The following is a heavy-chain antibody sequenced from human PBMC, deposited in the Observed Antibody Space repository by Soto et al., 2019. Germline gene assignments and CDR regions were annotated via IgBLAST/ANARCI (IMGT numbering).Heavy chain of an antibody. V-gene: IGHV1-69*13. D-gene: IGHD6-19*01. CDR2: IIPIFGTA. Sequence: SVKVSCKASGGTFSSYAISWVRQAPGQGLEWMGGIIPIFGTANYAQKFQGRVTITADESTSTAYMELSSLRSEDTAVYYCARDRDGYSSGWYDYGMDVWGQGTTVTVSS. J-gene: IGHJ6*02. CDR1: GGTFSSYA. CDR3: ARDRDGYSSGWYDYGMDV.